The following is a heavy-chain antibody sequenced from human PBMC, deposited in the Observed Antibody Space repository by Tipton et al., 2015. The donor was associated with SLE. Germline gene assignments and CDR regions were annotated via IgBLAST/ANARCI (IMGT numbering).Heavy chain of an antibody. V-gene: IGHV4-34*01. J-gene: IGHJ4*02. D-gene: IGHD6-13*01. CDR3: ARDAGSWEPYFDH. CDR2: INHSGST. CDR1: GGSFSGYH. Sequence: TLSLTCSIYGGSFSGYHWSWIRQPPGKGLEWIGEINHSGSTNYNPSLKSRVTISVDTSKNQFSLKLSPVTAADTAVYYCARDAGSWEPYFDHWGQGTLVTVSS.